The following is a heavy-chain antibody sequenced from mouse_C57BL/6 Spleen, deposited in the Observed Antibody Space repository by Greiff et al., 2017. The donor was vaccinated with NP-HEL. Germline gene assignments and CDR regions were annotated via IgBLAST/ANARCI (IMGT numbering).Heavy chain of an antibody. Sequence: VQLQQPGAELVRPGTSVKLSCKASGYTFTSYWMHWVKQRPGQGLEWIGVIDPSDSYTNYNQKFKGKATLTVDTSSSTAYMRLSSLTSEDAAVYYCARDYYAMDYWGQGTSVTVSA. J-gene: IGHJ4*01. CDR3: ARDYYAMDY. CDR1: GYTFTSYW. V-gene: IGHV1-59*01. CDR2: IDPSDSYT.